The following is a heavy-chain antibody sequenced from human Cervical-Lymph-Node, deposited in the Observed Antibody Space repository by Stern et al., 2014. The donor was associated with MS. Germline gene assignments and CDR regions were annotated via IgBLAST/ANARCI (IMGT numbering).Heavy chain of an antibody. V-gene: IGHV3-30-3*01. Sequence: VQLVESGGGVVQPGRSLCLSCVASGFTFSTYAMHWVRQAPGKGLEWVSFVSYDGTQRNSTDSVKARFTISRDNSKNTLYLHMNSLRDEDTAVYFCARGGRGVGLEYWGQGARVTVSS. CDR1: GFTFSTYA. D-gene: IGHD3-10*01. J-gene: IGHJ4*02. CDR3: ARGGRGVGLEY. CDR2: VSYDGTQR.